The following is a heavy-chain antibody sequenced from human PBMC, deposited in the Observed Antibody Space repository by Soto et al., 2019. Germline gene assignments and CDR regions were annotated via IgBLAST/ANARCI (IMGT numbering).Heavy chain of an antibody. J-gene: IGHJ4*02. CDR2: IRPDGRIP. CDR1: GFPFTYW. Sequence: DVQLVESGGGLVQPGESLTLSCVASGFPFTYWMNWVRQAPGKGLEYIARIRPDGRIPVYADSVKGRFTISRDNARNTLYPQMSNLSVGDTAVYYCTRDYLFSVYDWGQGTLVTVSS. D-gene: IGHD3-10*01. CDR3: TRDYLFSVYD. V-gene: IGHV3-74*01.